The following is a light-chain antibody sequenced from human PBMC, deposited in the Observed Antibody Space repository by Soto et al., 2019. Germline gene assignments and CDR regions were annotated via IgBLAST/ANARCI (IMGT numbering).Light chain of an antibody. CDR2: AAS. CDR1: QGISSY. CDR3: QQLNSYLWT. Sequence: IQLTQSPSSLSASVGDRVTITCRASQGISSYLAWYQQKPGKAPKLLIYAASTLQSGVPSRFSGSGSGTDFTPTISSLQPEDFATYYCQQLNSYLWTSGHGTKVEIK. J-gene: IGKJ1*01. V-gene: IGKV1-9*01.